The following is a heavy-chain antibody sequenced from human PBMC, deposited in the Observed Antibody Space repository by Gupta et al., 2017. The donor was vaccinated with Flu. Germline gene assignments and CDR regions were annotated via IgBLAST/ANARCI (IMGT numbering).Heavy chain of an antibody. J-gene: IGHJ3*02. CDR2: IYHSGST. CDR3: ARERDCSSTSCSPHDAFDI. CDR1: GGSISSSNW. D-gene: IGHD2-2*01. V-gene: IGHV4-4*02. Sequence: QVQLQESGPGLVKPSGTLSLTCAVSGGSISSSNWWSWVRQPPGKGLEWIGEIYHSGSTNYNPSLKSRVTISVDKSKNQFSLKLSSVTAADTAVYYCARERDCSSTSCSPHDAFDIWGQGTMVTVSS.